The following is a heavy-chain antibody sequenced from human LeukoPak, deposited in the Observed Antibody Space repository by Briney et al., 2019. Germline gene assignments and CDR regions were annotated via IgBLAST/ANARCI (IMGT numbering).Heavy chain of an antibody. CDR1: GGTFSSYA. Sequence: SVKVSCKASGGTFSSYAISWVRQAPGQGLEWMGGIIPIFGTANYAQKFQGRVTITADESTSAAYMELSSLRSEDTAVYYCARVRGGSDDAFDIWGQGTMVTVSS. CDR2: IIPIFGTA. V-gene: IGHV1-69*13. CDR3: ARVRGGSDDAFDI. J-gene: IGHJ3*02. D-gene: IGHD2-15*01.